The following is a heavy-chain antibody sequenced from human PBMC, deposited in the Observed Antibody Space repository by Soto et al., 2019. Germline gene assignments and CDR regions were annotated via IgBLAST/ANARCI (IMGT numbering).Heavy chain of an antibody. CDR2: IIPIFGTA. CDR1: GGTFSSYA. Sequence: SVKVSCKASGGTFSSYAIDWVRQAPGQGLEWMGGIIPIFGTANYAQKFQGRVTITADESTSTAYMELSSLRSEDTAVYYCARSTGGGMKYYYGMDVWGQGTTVTVSS. D-gene: IGHD2-8*02. V-gene: IGHV1-69*13. CDR3: ARSTGGGMKYYYGMDV. J-gene: IGHJ6*02.